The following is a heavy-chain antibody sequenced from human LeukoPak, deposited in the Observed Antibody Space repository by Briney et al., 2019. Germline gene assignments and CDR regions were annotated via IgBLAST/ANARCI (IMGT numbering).Heavy chain of an antibody. V-gene: IGHV1-69*13. D-gene: IGHD2-2*02. CDR1: GGTFSSYA. J-gene: IGHJ5*02. CDR3: ARDRGQPRYCSSTRCYNPQCFDL. Sequence: SVKVSCKASGGTFSSYAISWVRQAPGQGLEWMGGIIPIFGTANYAQKFQGRVTITADESTSTAYMELSSLRSEDTAVYYCARDRGQPRYCSSTRCYNPQCFDLGGQGTLVTVSS. CDR2: IIPIFGTA.